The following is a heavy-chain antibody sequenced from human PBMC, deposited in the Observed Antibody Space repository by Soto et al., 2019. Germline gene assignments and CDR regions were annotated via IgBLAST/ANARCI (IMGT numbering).Heavy chain of an antibody. V-gene: IGHV4-59*08. Sequence: QVQLQESGPGLVKPSETLSLTCTVSGGSISSYYWSWIRQPPGKGLEWIGYIYYSGSTNYNPSLKSRVTISVDTSKNQFSLKLSSVNAADTAVYYCARGGGSPDYWGQGTLVTVSS. CDR1: GGSISSYY. CDR2: IYYSGST. J-gene: IGHJ4*02. CDR3: ARGGGSPDY. D-gene: IGHD1-26*01.